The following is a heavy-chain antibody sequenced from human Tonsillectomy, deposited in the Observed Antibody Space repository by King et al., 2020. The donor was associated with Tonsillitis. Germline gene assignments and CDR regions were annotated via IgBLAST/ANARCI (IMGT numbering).Heavy chain of an antibody. J-gene: IGHJ4*02. D-gene: IGHD3-16*01. CDR3: ARDYMMALGY. V-gene: IGHV3-30-3*01. Sequence: VQLVESGGGLVQPGRSLRRSCAASGFTFSSYAMHWVRQAPGKGLEWVAGISYAGSNKYYADSVKGRFTISRDNSKNTLYLQMNSLRAEDTAVYYCARDYMMALGYWGQGTLVTVSS. CDR2: ISYAGSNK. CDR1: GFTFSSYA.